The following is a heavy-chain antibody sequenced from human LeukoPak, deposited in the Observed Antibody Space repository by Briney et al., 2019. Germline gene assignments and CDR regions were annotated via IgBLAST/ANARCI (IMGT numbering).Heavy chain of an antibody. CDR2: ISNTGFST. J-gene: IGHJ4*02. D-gene: IGHD4-17*01. V-gene: IGHV3-23*01. CDR3: ARRSDYVAAHYFDY. Sequence: GGSLRLSCAGSGFTFNSFGMSWVRQAPGKGLEWVSTISNTGFSTFYADSAKGRFTLSRDNSKNTLYLQMNSLRAEDTALYYCARRSDYVAAHYFDYWGQGTLVTVSS. CDR1: GFTFNSFG.